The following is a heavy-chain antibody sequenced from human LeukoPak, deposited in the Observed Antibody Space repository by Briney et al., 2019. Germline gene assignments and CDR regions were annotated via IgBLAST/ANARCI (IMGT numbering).Heavy chain of an antibody. CDR3: AREDFGDYYFDY. J-gene: IGHJ4*02. Sequence: ASVKVSCKASGYTFTDYYIYWVRQAPGQGLEWMGRINPNSGDTEYAQKFQGRVTITRDTSISTAYMELSRLRSDDMAVYSCAREDFGDYYFDYWGQGTLVTVSS. CDR2: INPNSGDT. V-gene: IGHV1-2*06. D-gene: IGHD4-17*01. CDR1: GYTFTDYY.